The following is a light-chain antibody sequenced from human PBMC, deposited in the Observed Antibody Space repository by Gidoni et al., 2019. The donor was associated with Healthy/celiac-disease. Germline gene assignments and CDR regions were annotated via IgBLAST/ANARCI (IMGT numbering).Light chain of an antibody. J-gene: IGKJ4*01. CDR3: QQSYSTPRT. V-gene: IGKV1-39*01. Sequence: DIQMTQSPSSLSASVGDRVTITCRASQSISSYVNWYQQKPGKAPKLLIYAASSLQSGVPSRFSGSGSGKDFTLTISSLQPEDFATYYCQQSYSTPRTFGGGTKVEIK. CDR2: AAS. CDR1: QSISSY.